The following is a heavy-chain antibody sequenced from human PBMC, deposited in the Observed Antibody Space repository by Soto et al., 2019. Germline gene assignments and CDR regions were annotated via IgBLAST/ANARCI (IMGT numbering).Heavy chain of an antibody. CDR3: ARVNSNYRYKWFDP. D-gene: IGHD4-4*01. J-gene: IGHJ5*02. CDR1: GGTFSSYA. Sequence: QVQLVQSGAEVKKPGSSVKVSCKASGGTFSSYAISWVRQAPGQGLEWMGGVIPIFGTANYAQKFQGRVTITADESTSKAYMELSSLGSEDADVYYCARVNSNYRYKWFDPWGQGTLVTVSS. CDR2: VIPIFGTA. V-gene: IGHV1-69*01.